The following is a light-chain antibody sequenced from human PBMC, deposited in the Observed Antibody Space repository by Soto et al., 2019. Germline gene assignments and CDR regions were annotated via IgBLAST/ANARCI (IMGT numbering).Light chain of an antibody. CDR2: DDN. J-gene: IGLJ3*02. Sequence: SYELTQPPSVSVSPGQTARITCSGDTLPRKFAYWYQKKSGQAPVLVIYDDNKRPSGIPERFSGASSGTMATLTISGAQGEDEADYSCYSTDSSGNHRVFGGGTKLTVL. CDR1: TLPRKF. CDR3: YSTDSSGNHRV. V-gene: IGLV3-10*01.